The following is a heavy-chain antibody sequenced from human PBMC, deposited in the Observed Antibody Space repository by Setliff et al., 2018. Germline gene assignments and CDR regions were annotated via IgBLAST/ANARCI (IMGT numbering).Heavy chain of an antibody. J-gene: IGHJ3*02. Sequence: PSETLSLTCTVSGGSISSGSYYWSWIRQPAGKGLEWIGRIYTRGSTNYNPSLKSRVTISVDTSRNQFSLKLSSVTAADTAVYYCARGCYADRTGGAFDIWGQGTMVTVSS. D-gene: IGHD2-15*01. CDR1: GGSISSGSYY. CDR2: IYTRGST. V-gene: IGHV4-61*02. CDR3: ARGCYADRTGGAFDI.